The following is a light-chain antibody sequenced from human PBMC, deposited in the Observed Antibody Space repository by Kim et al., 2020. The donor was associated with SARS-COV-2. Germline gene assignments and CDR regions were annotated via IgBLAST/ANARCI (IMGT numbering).Light chain of an antibody. CDR2: DAS. J-gene: IGKJ1*01. Sequence: LSPGEGATLSCLASQSVSSYIAWYQHTPGQPPRLLIYDASKRATDIPARFSGSGFGTDFTLTISSLEPEDSAIYYCQQRNNWATFGQGTRVEIK. CDR3: QQRNNWAT. V-gene: IGKV3-11*01. CDR1: QSVSSY.